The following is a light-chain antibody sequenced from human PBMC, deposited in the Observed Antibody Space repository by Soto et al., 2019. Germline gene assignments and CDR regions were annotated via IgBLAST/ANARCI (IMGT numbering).Light chain of an antibody. J-gene: IGLJ1*01. CDR2: EVT. CDR3: YSYAGRYRYV. Sequence: QSALTQPRSVSGSPGQSVTISCTGTSSDVGAHNYVSWYQQHPGKAPKVMIYEVTKRPSGVPDRFSGSKSDNTASLTISGLQAEDEGDYYCYSYAGRYRYVFGTGTKLTVL. CDR1: SSDVGAHNY. V-gene: IGLV2-11*01.